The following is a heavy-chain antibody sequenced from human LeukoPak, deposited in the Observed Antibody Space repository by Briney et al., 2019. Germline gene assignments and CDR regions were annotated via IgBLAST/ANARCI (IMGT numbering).Heavy chain of an antibody. CDR2: ISSSSSYI. CDR3: ARVLSGSSSGRGAFDI. Sequence: NPGGSLRLSCAASGFTFSSYSMNWVRQAPGKGLEWVSSISSSSSYIYYADSVKGRFTISRNNAKNSLYLQMNSLRAEDTAVYYCARVLSGSSSGRGAFDIWGQGTMVTVSS. J-gene: IGHJ3*02. V-gene: IGHV3-21*01. D-gene: IGHD1-26*01. CDR1: GFTFSSYS.